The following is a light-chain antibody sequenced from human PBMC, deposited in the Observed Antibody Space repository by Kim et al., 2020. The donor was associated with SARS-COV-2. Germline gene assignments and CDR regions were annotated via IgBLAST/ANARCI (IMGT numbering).Light chain of an antibody. CDR2: GAS. Sequence: SPGERATLSGRASQSVTSNYLAWYQPKPGQAPRLLIYGASSRATGIPDRFSGSGSGTDFTLTISRLEPDDFAVYYCQHYVNSPLTFGGGTKVDIK. V-gene: IGKV3-20*01. J-gene: IGKJ4*01. CDR3: QHYVNSPLT. CDR1: QSVTSNY.